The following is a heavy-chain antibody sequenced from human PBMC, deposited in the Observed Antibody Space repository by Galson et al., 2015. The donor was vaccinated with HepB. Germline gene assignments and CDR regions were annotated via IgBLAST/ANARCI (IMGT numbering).Heavy chain of an antibody. CDR2: ISSSSSYI. CDR3: ARAVTGDEGAFDI. Sequence: SLRLSCAASGFTFSSYSMNWVRQAPGKGLEWVSSISSSSSYIYYADSVKGRFTIHRDNAKNSLYLQMNSLRVEDTAVYYCARAVTGDEGAFDIWGQGTMVTVSS. V-gene: IGHV3-21*01. D-gene: IGHD7-27*01. CDR1: GFTFSSYS. J-gene: IGHJ3*02.